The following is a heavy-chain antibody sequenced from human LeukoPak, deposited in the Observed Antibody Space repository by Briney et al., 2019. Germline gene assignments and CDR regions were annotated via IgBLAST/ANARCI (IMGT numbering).Heavy chain of an antibody. D-gene: IGHD5-18*01. J-gene: IGHJ1*01. V-gene: IGHV3-23*01. CDR1: GFTFSSYA. CDR2: ISGSGGST. CDR3: AKSDTAMVMGGYFQH. Sequence: GGSLRLSCAASGFTFSSYAMSWVRQAPGKGLEWVSAISGSGGSTYYADSVKGRFTISRDNSKNTLYLQMNSLRAEDTAVYYCAKSDTAMVMGGYFQHWGQGTLVTVSS.